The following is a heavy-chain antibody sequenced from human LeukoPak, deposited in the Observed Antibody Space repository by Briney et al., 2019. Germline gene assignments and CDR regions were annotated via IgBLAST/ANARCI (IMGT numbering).Heavy chain of an antibody. V-gene: IGHV1-8*01. CDR3: ARGPMGEPLYYMDV. CDR1: GYTFTNYD. J-gene: IGHJ6*03. Sequence: ASVTVSCTASGYTFTNYDINWVRQATGQGLEWMGWMNPNSGNTGYAQNFQGRVTVTRDTSISTAYMELSSLRSEDTAVYYCARGPMGEPLYYMDVWGKGTTVTVSS. CDR2: MNPNSGNT. D-gene: IGHD1-26*01.